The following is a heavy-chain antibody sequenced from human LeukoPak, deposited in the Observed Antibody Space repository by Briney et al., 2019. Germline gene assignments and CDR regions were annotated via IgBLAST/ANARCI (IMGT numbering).Heavy chain of an antibody. J-gene: IGHJ6*02. CDR3: TSKYYYGSGSYSYYGMDV. V-gene: IGHV3-30-3*02. Sequence: GGSLRLSCAASGFTFSSYAMHWVRQAPGKGLEWVAVISYDGSNKYYADSVKGRFTISRDNSKNTLYLQMNSLRAEDTAVYYCTSKYYYGSGSYSYYGMDVWGQGNTVTVSS. D-gene: IGHD3-10*01. CDR1: GFTFSSYA. CDR2: ISYDGSNK.